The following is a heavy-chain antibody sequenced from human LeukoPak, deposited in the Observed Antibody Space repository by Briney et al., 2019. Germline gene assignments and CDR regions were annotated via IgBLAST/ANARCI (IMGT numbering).Heavy chain of an antibody. CDR1: GYTFISYG. D-gene: IGHD2-2*01. V-gene: IGHV1-18*04. Sequence: ASVKVSCKASGYTFISYGISWVRQAPGQGLEWMGWISAYNGNTNYAQKLQGRVTMTTDTSTSTAYMELRSLRSDDTAVYYCARGAISVVVPAAIDYWGQGTLVTVSS. J-gene: IGHJ4*02. CDR3: ARGAISVVVPAAIDY. CDR2: ISAYNGNT.